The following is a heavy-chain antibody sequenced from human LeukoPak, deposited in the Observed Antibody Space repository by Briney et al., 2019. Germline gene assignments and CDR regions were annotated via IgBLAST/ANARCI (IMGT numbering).Heavy chain of an antibody. D-gene: IGHD3-16*01. CDR2: ISGSGGST. Sequence: PGGSLRLSCAASGFTFSSYAMSWVRQAPGKGLEWVSTISGSGGSTYYADSVKGRFTISRDNSKNTLYLQMNSLRAEDTAVYYCATSWGPDTSAFRWGRDGMDVWGQGTTVTVS. CDR1: GFTFSSYA. J-gene: IGHJ6*02. V-gene: IGHV3-23*01. CDR3: ATSWGPDTSAFRWGRDGMDV.